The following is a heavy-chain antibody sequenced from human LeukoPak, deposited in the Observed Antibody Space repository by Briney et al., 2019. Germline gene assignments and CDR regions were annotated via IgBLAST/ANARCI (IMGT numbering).Heavy chain of an antibody. J-gene: IGHJ4*02. CDR2: IDDSGRT. CDR3: ARVRLGQVYHFDY. D-gene: IGHD6-25*01. Sequence: SETLSLTCTVSGDSIGRYYWNWIRQPPGKGPEWIGYIDDSGRTNYNPSLKSRVTISKDTSRNQFSLKLSSVTAADTAVYYCARVRLGQVYHFDYWGQGTLVTVSS. CDR1: GDSIGRYY. V-gene: IGHV4-59*01.